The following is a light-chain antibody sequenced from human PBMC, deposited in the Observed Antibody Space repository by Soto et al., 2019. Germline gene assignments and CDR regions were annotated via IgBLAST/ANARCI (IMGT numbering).Light chain of an antibody. V-gene: IGKV3D-15*01. CDR1: QSVGSY. CDR2: DAS. J-gene: IGKJ1*01. CDR3: QQYNNWPQT. Sequence: TQSPGTLSLSPGERASLSCRASQSVGSYLVWYQQKPGQAPRLLIYDASNRATGIPARFSGSGSGTDFTLTISSLQSEDFAVYYCQQYNNWPQTFGQGTKVDIK.